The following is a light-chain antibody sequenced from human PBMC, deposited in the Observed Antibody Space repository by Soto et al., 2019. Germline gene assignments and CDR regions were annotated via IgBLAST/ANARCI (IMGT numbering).Light chain of an antibody. J-gene: IGKJ1*01. CDR2: GAS. CDR1: ESVSSN. V-gene: IGKV3-15*01. Sequence: EVVMTKSPATLSVSPGARSTLYFRASESVSSNLAWYQQRPGQAPRLVIYGASTRATGIPARFSGGGSGTEFTLTISSLQPDDCATYFCQKYSDYSRTFGQGTKGDIK. CDR3: QKYSDYSRT.